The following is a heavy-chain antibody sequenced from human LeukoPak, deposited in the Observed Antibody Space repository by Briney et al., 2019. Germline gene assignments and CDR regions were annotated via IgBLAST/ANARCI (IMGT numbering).Heavy chain of an antibody. CDR2: SSSSGSTI. CDR1: GFTLSDYY. V-gene: IGHV3-11*04. D-gene: IGHD3-9*01. Sequence: GGSLRLSCAASGFTLSDYYMSWIRQAPGKGLEWVSYSSSSGSTIYYADSVKGRFAISRDNAKNSLYLQMNRLRAKETAVYYCAREKVLRYFDWLLPTYGMDVWGQGTTVTVS. CDR3: AREKVLRYFDWLLPTYGMDV. J-gene: IGHJ6*02.